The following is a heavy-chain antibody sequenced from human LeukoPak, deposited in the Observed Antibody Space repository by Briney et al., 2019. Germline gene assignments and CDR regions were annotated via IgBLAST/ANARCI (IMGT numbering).Heavy chain of an antibody. D-gene: IGHD5-18*01. J-gene: IGHJ4*02. CDR3: AKDGRGYSYGRVLTYYFDY. Sequence: GRSLTLSCAASGFTFDDYAMHWVRHAPGKGLEWVSGISWNSGSIGYADSVKGRFTISRDNAKNSLYLQMNSLRAEDTALYYCAKDGRGYSYGRVLTYYFDYWGQGTLVTVSS. V-gene: IGHV3-9*01. CDR2: ISWNSGSI. CDR1: GFTFDDYA.